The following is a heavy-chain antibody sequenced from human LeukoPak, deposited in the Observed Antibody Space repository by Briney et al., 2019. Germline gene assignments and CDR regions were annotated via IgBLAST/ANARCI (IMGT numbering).Heavy chain of an antibody. J-gene: IGHJ3*02. D-gene: IGHD6-13*01. CDR2: IIPIFGTA. Sequence: ASVKVSCKASGDTFSNYAISWVRQAPGQGLEWMGGIIPIFGTAKYAQKFQGRVTITADTSTSTAYMELSRLRSDDTAVYYCARSHSSSWYRDVGAFDIWGQGTMVTVSS. V-gene: IGHV1-69*06. CDR1: GDTFSNYA. CDR3: ARSHSSSWYRDVGAFDI.